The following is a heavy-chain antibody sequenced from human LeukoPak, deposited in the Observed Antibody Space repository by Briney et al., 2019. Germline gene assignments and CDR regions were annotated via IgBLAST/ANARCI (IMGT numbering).Heavy chain of an antibody. D-gene: IGHD3-10*02. CDR1: GFTFSSYA. CDR3: ARVFGENDY. Sequence: GGSLRLSCAASGFTFSSYAMHWVRQAPGKGLEWVAVISYDGSNKYYADSVKGRFTISRDNSKNTLYLQMNSLRAEDTAVYYCARVFGENDYWGQGTLVTVSS. V-gene: IGHV3-30-3*01. J-gene: IGHJ4*02. CDR2: ISYDGSNK.